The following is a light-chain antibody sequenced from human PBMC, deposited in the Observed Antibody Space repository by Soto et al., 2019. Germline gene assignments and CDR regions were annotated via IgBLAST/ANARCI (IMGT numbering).Light chain of an antibody. V-gene: IGKV1-5*01. Sequence: DIQMTQSPSTLSASVGDRVTITCRASHSISSWLAWYQQKPGKAPKVLIYDASSLESGVPSRFSGSGSGTEFTLTISSLQPDDFATYYCQQYNSYSYTFGQGTRLEIK. CDR2: DAS. CDR1: HSISSW. CDR3: QQYNSYSYT. J-gene: IGKJ2*01.